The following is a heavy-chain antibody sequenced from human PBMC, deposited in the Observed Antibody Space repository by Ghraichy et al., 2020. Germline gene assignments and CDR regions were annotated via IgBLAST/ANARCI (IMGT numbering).Heavy chain of an antibody. Sequence: GGSLRLSCAASGFTFSSYSMNWVRQAPGKGLEWVSSISSSSSYIYYADSVKGRFTISRDNAKNSLYLQMNSLRAEDTAVYYCARDHRQPLRGPYYYYGMDVWGQGTTVTVSS. CDR2: ISSSSSYI. J-gene: IGHJ6*02. V-gene: IGHV3-21*01. CDR3: ARDHRQPLRGPYYYYGMDV. CDR1: GFTFSSYS. D-gene: IGHD3-10*01.